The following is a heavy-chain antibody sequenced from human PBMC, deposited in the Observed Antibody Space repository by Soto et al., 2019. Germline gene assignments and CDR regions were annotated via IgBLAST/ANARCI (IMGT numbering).Heavy chain of an antibody. V-gene: IGHV3-30-3*01. J-gene: IGHJ4*02. CDR3: ARAILLFAYDRSGPFDY. CDR2: ISYDGSNK. D-gene: IGHD3-22*01. Sequence: QVQLVESGGGVVQPGRSLRLSCAASGFTFSSYAMHWVRQAPGKGLEWVAVISYDGSNKYYADSVKGRFTISRDNSKNTLYLQMTSLRAEDTAGYYCARAILLFAYDRSGPFDYWGQGTLVTVSS. CDR1: GFTFSSYA.